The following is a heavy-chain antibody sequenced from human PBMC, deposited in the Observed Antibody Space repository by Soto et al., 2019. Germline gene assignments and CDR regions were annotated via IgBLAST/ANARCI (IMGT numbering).Heavy chain of an antibody. CDR1: GGTFSSYA. V-gene: IGHV1-69*13. CDR2: IIPIFGTA. J-gene: IGHJ6*02. CDR3: ARGGSIMDIVVVPAAMPDYYYGMDV. Sequence: SVKVSCKASGGTFSSYAISWVRQAPGQGLEWMGGIIPIFGTANYAQKFQGRVTITADESTSTAYMELSSLRSEDTAVYYCARGGSIMDIVVVPAAMPDYYYGMDVWGQGTTVTVSS. D-gene: IGHD2-2*03.